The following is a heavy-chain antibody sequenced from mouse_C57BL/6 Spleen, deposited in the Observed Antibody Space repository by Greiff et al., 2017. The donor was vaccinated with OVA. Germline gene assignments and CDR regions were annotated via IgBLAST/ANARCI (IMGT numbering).Heavy chain of an antibody. J-gene: IGHJ2*01. CDR3: ARITGTDY. V-gene: IGHV1-61*01. CDR1: GYTFTSYW. CDR2: IYPSDSET. D-gene: IGHD4-1*01. Sequence: QVQLQPGAELVRPGSSVKLSCKASGYTFTSYWMDWVKQRPGQGLEWIGNIYPSDSETHYNQKFKDKATLTVDKSSSTAYMQLSSLTSEDSAVYYCARITGTDYWGQGTTLTVSS.